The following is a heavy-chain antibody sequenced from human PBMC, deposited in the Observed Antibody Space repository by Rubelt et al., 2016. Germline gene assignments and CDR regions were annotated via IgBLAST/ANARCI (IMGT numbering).Heavy chain of an antibody. CDR3: AGARFCSGGSCWD. J-gene: IGHJ4*02. D-gene: IGHD2-15*01. CDR1: GYPSPSPY. Sequence: QLLQSGAEVKKPGASVKVSCKASGYPSPSPYLHWVRQAPGPGLECMGIIHPSGGSTRYAQQFQDRVPLPRDTSTSTVYMELSNLRSEDTAVYYCAGARFCSGGSCWDWGQGTLVTVSS. V-gene: IGHV1-46*03. CDR2: IHPSGGST.